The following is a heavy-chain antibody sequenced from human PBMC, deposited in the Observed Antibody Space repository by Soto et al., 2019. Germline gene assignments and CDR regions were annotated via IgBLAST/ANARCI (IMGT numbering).Heavy chain of an antibody. V-gene: IGHV1-46*01. Sequence: QVQLVQSGAEVKKPGASVNVSCKTSGDTFTKFTSYYMHWVRQAPGQGLEWMGIINPSSGTTTYAQKFQGRVTMTSDSSTNTVYMDLSGLRTEDTAVYYCAREDYGESLDFWGQGTRVTVSS. CDR1: GDTFTKFTSYY. J-gene: IGHJ4*02. CDR2: INPSSGTT. D-gene: IGHD4-17*01. CDR3: AREDYGESLDF.